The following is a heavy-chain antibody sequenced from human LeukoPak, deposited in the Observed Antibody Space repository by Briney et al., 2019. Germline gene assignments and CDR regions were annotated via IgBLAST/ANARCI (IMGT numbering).Heavy chain of an antibody. D-gene: IGHD5-12*01. J-gene: IGHJ6*03. CDR1: GGTFSSYA. CDR2: IIPIFGTA. Sequence: SVKVSCKASGGTFSSYAISWVRQAPGQGLEWMGRIIPIFGTANYAQKFQGRVTITADKSTSTAYMELSSLRSEDTAVYYCADGASGQPYYYYYMDVWGKGTTVTISS. CDR3: ADGASGQPYYYYYMDV. V-gene: IGHV1-69*06.